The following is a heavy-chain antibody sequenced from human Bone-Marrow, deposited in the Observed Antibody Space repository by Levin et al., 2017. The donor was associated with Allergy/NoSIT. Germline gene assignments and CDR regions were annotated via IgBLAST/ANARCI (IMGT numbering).Heavy chain of an antibody. V-gene: IGHV3-11*01. CDR2: ISPTGVII. CDR1: GFTFSDSY. Sequence: GGSLRLSCAASGFTFSDSYLSWIRQAPGKGLEWISYISPTGVIIYYADSVRGRFTISRDNAKNSLFLQLNSLRADDTAIYYCAIGTTVSAPIGAFDIWGQGTVVTVSS. CDR3: AIGTTVSAPIGAFDI. J-gene: IGHJ3*02. D-gene: IGHD1-1*01.